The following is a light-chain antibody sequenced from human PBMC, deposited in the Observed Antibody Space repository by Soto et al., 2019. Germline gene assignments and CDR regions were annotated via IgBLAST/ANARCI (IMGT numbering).Light chain of an antibody. Sequence: EIQMKQSPSTLSASVGDRVTITCRASQSISSWLAWYQQKPGKAPKLLIYDASSLQSGVPSRFTGRGSGTEFTLTISSLQPDDFATYYCQQYDTYSRTFGQGTKVDI. V-gene: IGKV1-5*01. CDR2: DAS. CDR1: QSISSW. CDR3: QQYDTYSRT. J-gene: IGKJ1*01.